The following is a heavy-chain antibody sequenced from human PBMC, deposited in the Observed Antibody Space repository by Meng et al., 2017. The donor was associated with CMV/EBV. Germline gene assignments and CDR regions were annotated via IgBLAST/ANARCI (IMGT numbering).Heavy chain of an antibody. V-gene: IGHV1-2*02. Sequence: CKASGYTFTGYYMHWVRQAPGQGLEWMGWINPNSGGTNYAQKFQGRVTMTRDTSISTAYMELSRLRSDDTAVYYCARVTSVAYHFDYWGQGTLVTVSS. D-gene: IGHD3-16*01. CDR3: ARVTSVAYHFDY. CDR2: INPNSGGT. J-gene: IGHJ4*02. CDR1: GYTFTGYY.